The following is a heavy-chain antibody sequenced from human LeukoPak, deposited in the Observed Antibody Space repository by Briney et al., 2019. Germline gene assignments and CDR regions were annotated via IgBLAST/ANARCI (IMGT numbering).Heavy chain of an antibody. D-gene: IGHD1-26*01. Sequence: ASVKVSCKASGYTFTSYGISWVRQAPGQGLEWMGWISAYNGNTNYARKLQGRVTMTTDTSTSTAYMELRSLRSDDTAVYYCARGGIAGATRYYFDYWGQGTLVTVSS. CDR1: GYTFTSYG. V-gene: IGHV1-18*01. CDR2: ISAYNGNT. J-gene: IGHJ4*02. CDR3: ARGGIAGATRYYFDY.